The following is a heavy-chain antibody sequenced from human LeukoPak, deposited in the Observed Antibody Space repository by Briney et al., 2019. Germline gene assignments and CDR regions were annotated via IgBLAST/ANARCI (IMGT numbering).Heavy chain of an antibody. D-gene: IGHD6-19*01. J-gene: IGHJ6*02. CDR1: GFNFSIYS. Sequence: GGSLRLSCAASGFNFSIYSMNWVRQAPGKGLEWVSSISSSSSYIYYADSVKGRFTISRDNAKNSLYLQMNSLRAEDTAVYYCASPHSGHYYYYGMDVWGQGTTVTVSS. V-gene: IGHV3-21*01. CDR3: ASPHSGHYYYYGMDV. CDR2: ISSSSSYI.